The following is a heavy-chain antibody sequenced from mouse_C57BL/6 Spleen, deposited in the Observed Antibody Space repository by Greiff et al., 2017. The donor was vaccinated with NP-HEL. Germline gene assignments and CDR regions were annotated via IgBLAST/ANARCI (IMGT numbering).Heavy chain of an antibody. Sequence: QVQLQQSGPELVKPGASVKLSCKASGYAFSSSWLNWVKQRPGQGLEWIGRIYPGDGDTNYNGKFKGKATLTADKSSSPAYMQLRSLTSEDSAVYFCAKRGSYYVGFSYWGQGTLVTVSA. CDR3: AKRGSYYVGFSY. D-gene: IGHD1-1*01. J-gene: IGHJ3*01. V-gene: IGHV1-82*01. CDR2: IYPGDGDT. CDR1: GYAFSSSW.